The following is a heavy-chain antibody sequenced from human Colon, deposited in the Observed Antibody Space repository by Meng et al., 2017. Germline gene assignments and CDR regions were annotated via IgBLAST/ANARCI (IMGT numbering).Heavy chain of an antibody. CDR1: GGSISTSGYY. CDR3: VRSSGWVRTGFDP. Sequence: QLQLQESGPGLGKPSETLSPTCTVSGGSISTSGYYWGGIRQPPGKGLEWIGSIGHSGVTYYTPSLRSRVTVSIDTSKNQFFLEVTSVTAADTAVYYCVRSSGWVRTGFDPWGQGTLVTVSS. V-gene: IGHV4-39*01. J-gene: IGHJ5*02. D-gene: IGHD6-19*01. CDR2: IGHSGVT.